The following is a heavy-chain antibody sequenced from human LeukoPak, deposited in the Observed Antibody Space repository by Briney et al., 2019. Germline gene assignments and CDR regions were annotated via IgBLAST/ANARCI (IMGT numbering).Heavy chain of an antibody. CDR2: ISSSSSTI. D-gene: IGHD6-13*01. Sequence: GGSLRLSCAASGFTFSSYSMNWVRQAPGKGLGWDSYISSSSSTIYYADSVKDRFTISRDNAKSSLYLQMNSLRAEDTAVYYCARDLSIAAAGTGRDYWGQGTLVTVSS. J-gene: IGHJ4*02. CDR1: GFTFSSYS. CDR3: ARDLSIAAAGTGRDY. V-gene: IGHV3-48*04.